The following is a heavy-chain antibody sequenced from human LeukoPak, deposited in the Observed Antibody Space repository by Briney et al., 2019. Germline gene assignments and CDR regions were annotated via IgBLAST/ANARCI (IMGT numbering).Heavy chain of an antibody. D-gene: IGHD2-2*01. CDR1: GFTFSTYA. V-gene: IGHV3-23*01. CDR2: ICGSGGTT. J-gene: IGHJ6*02. CDR3: AKGNSGSCYCASDV. Sequence: PGESLRLSCAASGFTFSTYAMSWVRQAPGKGLEWVSAICGSGGTTYYTDSVKGRFTISRDISKNTLYLQMNSLRAEDTAVYYCAKGNSGSCYCASDVWGQGTTVTVSS.